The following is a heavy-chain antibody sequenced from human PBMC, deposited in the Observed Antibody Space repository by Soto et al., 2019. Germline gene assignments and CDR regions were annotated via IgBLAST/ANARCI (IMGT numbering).Heavy chain of an antibody. CDR2: IHYSGST. D-gene: IGHD2-2*01. CDR3: ARLGGYCSGTSCYGYYGMDV. CDR1: GGSISNYY. Sequence: SETLSLTCTVSGGSISNYYWSWIRQPPGKGLEWIGYIHYSGSTNYNPSLRSRVTISVDTSKNQFSLKVSSVTAADTAVYYCARLGGYCSGTSCYGYYGMDVWGQGTTVTVSS. J-gene: IGHJ6*02. V-gene: IGHV4-59*08.